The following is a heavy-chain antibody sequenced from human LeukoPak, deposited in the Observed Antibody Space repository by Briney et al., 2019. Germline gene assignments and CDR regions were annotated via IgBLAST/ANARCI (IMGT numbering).Heavy chain of an antibody. CDR1: GGSISSYY. V-gene: IGHV4-59*01. J-gene: IGHJ3*02. CDR3: ARDRDYYDSSGYYSDAFDI. CDR2: IYYSGST. Sequence: SETLPLTCTVSGGSISSYYWSWIRQPPGKGLEWIGYIYYSGSTNYNPSLKSRVTISVDTSKNQFSLKLSSVTAADTAVYYCARDRDYYDSSGYYSDAFDIWGQGTMVSVSS. D-gene: IGHD3-22*01.